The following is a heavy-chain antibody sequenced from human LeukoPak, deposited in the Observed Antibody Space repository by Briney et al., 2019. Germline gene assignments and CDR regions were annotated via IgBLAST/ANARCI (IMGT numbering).Heavy chain of an antibody. D-gene: IGHD3-3*01. CDR1: GFTFSNYY. CDR2: ITSKGNSV. V-gene: IGHV3-11*04. Sequence: GGSLRLSCAASGFTFSNYYMGWIRQAPGKGLEGISYITSKGNSVYYAAPVKGRFTIYRDNAKNSLYLQVNSLTAEDAAVYYCARAGVDSSGYYYQGFDYWGQGTQVTVSS. CDR3: ARAGVDSSGYYYQGFDY. J-gene: IGHJ4*02.